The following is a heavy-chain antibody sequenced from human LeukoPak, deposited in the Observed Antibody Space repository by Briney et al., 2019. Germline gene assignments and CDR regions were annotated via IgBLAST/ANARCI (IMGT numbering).Heavy chain of an antibody. CDR3: AREPPSIAVAGIIVFDY. D-gene: IGHD6-19*01. CDR1: SYSISSSFY. V-gene: IGHV4-38-2*02. CDR2: IYHRGST. J-gene: IGHJ4*02. Sequence: LETLSLTCTVSSYSISSSFYWGWIRQPPGKGLEWIGSIYHRGSTYYNPSLKSRVTISVDTSKNQFSLKLSPVTAADTAVYYCAREPPSIAVAGIIVFDYWGQGTLVTVSS.